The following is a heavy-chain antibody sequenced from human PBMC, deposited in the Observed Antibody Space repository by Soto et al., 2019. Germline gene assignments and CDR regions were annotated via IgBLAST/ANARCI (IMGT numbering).Heavy chain of an antibody. CDR2: INHSGST. CDR3: ARTTTVTSGWFDP. V-gene: IGHV4-34*01. J-gene: IGHJ5*02. CDR1: GGSFSGYY. D-gene: IGHD4-17*01. Sequence: SETLSLTCAVYGGSFSGYYWSWIRQPPGKGLEWIGEINHSGSTNYNPSLKSRVTISIDTSKNQFSLKLSSVTAADTAVYYCARTTTVTSGWFDPWGPGTLVTVSS.